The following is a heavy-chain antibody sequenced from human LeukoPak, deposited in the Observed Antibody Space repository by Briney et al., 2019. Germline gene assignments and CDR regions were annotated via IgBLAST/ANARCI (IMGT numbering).Heavy chain of an antibody. Sequence: GGSLRLSCAASGFTFSSYGMHWVRQAPGKGLEWVAFIRYDGSNKYYADSVKGRFTISRDNSKNTLYLQMNSLRAEDTAVYYCARAWDYGDRFDYWGQGTLVTVSS. V-gene: IGHV3-30*02. J-gene: IGHJ4*02. CDR3: ARAWDYGDRFDY. CDR2: IRYDGSNK. D-gene: IGHD4-17*01. CDR1: GFTFSSYG.